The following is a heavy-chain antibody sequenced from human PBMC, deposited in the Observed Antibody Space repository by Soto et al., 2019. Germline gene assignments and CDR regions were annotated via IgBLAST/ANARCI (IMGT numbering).Heavy chain of an antibody. J-gene: IGHJ3*02. CDR3: AKDREWQRWLQFRFDALDI. V-gene: IGHV3-23*01. D-gene: IGHD5-12*01. CDR1: GFTFSSYA. CDR2: ISGSGGST. Sequence: GSLRLSCAASGFTFSSYAMSWVRQAPGKGLEWVSAISGSGGSTYYADSVKGRFTISRDNSKNTLYLQMNSLRAEDTAVYYCAKDREWQRWLQFRFDALDIWGQGTMVTVPS.